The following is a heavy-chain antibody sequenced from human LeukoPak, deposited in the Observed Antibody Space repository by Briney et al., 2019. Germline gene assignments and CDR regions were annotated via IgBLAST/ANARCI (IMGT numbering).Heavy chain of an antibody. CDR2: IKQDGSGK. D-gene: IGHD3-10*01. V-gene: IGHV3-7*01. CDR3: ARDMAGGYYGMDV. J-gene: IGHJ6*02. CDR1: GFTFSSYW. Sequence: GGSLRLSCAASGFTFSSYWMSWVRQAPGKGLEWVANIKQDGSGKYYVDSVKGRFTISRDNAKNSLYLQMNSLRAEDTAVYYCARDMAGGYYGMDVWGQGTTVTVSS.